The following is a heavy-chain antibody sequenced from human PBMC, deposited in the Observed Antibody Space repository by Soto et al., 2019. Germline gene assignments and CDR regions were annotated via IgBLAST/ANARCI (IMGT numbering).Heavy chain of an antibody. V-gene: IGHV1-2*04. Sequence: QVQLVQSGAEVKKPGASVKVSCKASGYTFTGYYMHWVRQAPGQGLEWMGWINPNSGGTNYAQKFQGWVTMTRDTSISTAYMELSRLRSDDTAVYYCARETCSGGSCYGIAFDIWGQGTMVTVSS. J-gene: IGHJ3*02. D-gene: IGHD2-15*01. CDR2: INPNSGGT. CDR3: ARETCSGGSCYGIAFDI. CDR1: GYTFTGYY.